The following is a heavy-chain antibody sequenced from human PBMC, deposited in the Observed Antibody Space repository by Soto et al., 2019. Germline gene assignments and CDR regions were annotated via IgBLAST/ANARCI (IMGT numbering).Heavy chain of an antibody. J-gene: IGHJ6*02. CDR3: ARDRIPFCNNGVCCGSLDV. CDR1: GYTFSIYD. Sequence: QVQLVEPGGGVVQPGRSLRLSCAASGYTFSIYDMHWVRQAPGKGLEWVAVIWHDGRNKYYADSVKGRFTISRDNSKNTLFEQMKSLRDEDTAVYYCARDRIPFCNNGVCCGSLDVWGQGATVTVSS. D-gene: IGHD2-8*01. CDR2: IWHDGRNK. V-gene: IGHV3-33*01.